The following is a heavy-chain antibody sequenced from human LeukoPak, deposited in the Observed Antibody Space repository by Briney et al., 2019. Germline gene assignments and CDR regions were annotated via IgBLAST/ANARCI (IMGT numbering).Heavy chain of an antibody. CDR2: IYHSGST. Sequence: SETLSLTCAVSGYSISSGYYWGWIRQPPGKGLERIGSIYHSGSTYYNPSLKSRVTISVDTSKNQFSLKLSSVTAADTAVYYCAGYCSGGSCYPGHFDYWGQGTLVTVSS. V-gene: IGHV4-38-2*01. CDR1: GYSISSGYY. D-gene: IGHD2-15*01. CDR3: AGYCSGGSCYPGHFDY. J-gene: IGHJ4*02.